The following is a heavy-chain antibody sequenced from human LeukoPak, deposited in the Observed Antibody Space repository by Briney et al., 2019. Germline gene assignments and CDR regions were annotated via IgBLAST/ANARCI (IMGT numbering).Heavy chain of an antibody. Sequence: AGGSLRLSCEASGFTFSSYEMNWVRQAPGKGLEWISYISSSGSTIYYADSVKGRFTISRDNAKNSLYLQMNSLRAEDTAVYYCARDSLIANDAFDIWGQGTMVTVSS. CDR3: ARDSLIANDAFDI. D-gene: IGHD6-13*01. V-gene: IGHV3-48*03. J-gene: IGHJ3*02. CDR1: GFTFSSYE. CDR2: ISSSGSTI.